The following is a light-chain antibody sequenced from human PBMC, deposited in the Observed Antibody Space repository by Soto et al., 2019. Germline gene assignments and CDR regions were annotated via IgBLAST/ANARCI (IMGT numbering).Light chain of an antibody. J-gene: IGKJ4*01. V-gene: IGKV3-15*01. CDR2: GAS. CDR1: QSINSD. CDR3: QQYNDWLALS. Sequence: EIVMTQSPATLSVSPGERATLSSRASQSINSDLAWYLQKHGQAPRLLIYGASTRATGIPARFSGSGSVTEFILTISSLQPEDFAVYYCQQYNDWLALSFGGGTQV.